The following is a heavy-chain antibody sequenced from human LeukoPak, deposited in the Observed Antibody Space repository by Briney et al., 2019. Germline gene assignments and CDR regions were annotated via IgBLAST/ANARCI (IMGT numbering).Heavy chain of an antibody. J-gene: IGHJ3*01. CDR2: VYYSGSN. Sequence: PSETLSLTCPLSGGSLSSYYWSWIRQPPGTGREWIGYVYYSGSNNYHPPLTLRLTITVHTTKNHLVLKLSSVSAADTAVYYCAREDRYYDSSGYRAKWADAFDVWGQGTLVTASS. V-gene: IGHV4-59*01. CDR1: GGSLSSYY. D-gene: IGHD3-22*01. CDR3: AREDRYYDSSGYRAKWADAFDV.